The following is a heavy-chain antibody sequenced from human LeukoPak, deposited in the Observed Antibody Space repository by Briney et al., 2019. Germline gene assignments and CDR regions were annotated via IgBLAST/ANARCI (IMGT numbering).Heavy chain of an antibody. D-gene: IGHD1-26*01. V-gene: IGHV4-61*08. CDR2: IYYSGST. Sequence: SETLSLTCTVSGSSISSGDYYWSWIRQPPGNGLEWIGYIYYSGSTNYNPSLKSRVTISVDTSKNQFSLKLSSVTAADTAVYYCARGSVGATTFALVYWGQGTLVTVSS. J-gene: IGHJ4*02. CDR1: GSSISSGDYY. CDR3: ARGSVGATTFALVY.